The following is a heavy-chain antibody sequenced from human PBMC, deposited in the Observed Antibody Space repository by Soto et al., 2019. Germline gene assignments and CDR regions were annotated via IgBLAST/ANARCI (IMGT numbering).Heavy chain of an antibody. CDR3: AKARGAMVRGAAFYFDY. Sequence: QTGGSLRLSCAASGFTFSSYAMSWVRQAPGKGLEWVSAISGSGGSTYYADSVKGRFTISRDNSKNTLYLQMNSLRAEDTAVYYCAKARGAMVRGAAFYFDYWGQGTLVTVSS. D-gene: IGHD3-10*01. CDR1: GFTFSSYA. CDR2: ISGSGGST. V-gene: IGHV3-23*01. J-gene: IGHJ4*02.